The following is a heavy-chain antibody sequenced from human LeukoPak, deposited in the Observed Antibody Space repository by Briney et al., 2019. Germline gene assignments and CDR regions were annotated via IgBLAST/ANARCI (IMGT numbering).Heavy chain of an antibody. D-gene: IGHD3-22*01. J-gene: IGHJ4*02. CDR2: IYSAGTT. CDR3: ARVLGYDSSGYYRGYFDY. V-gene: IGHV3-53*04. Sequence: GGSLRLSCAASGFTVTNNYMSWVRQAPGKGLEWVSVIYSAGTTYYADSMKGRFTISRQNPENTLFLQMNSLRPEDTAVYYCARVLGYDSSGYYRGYFDYWGQGTLVTVSS. CDR1: GFTVTNNY.